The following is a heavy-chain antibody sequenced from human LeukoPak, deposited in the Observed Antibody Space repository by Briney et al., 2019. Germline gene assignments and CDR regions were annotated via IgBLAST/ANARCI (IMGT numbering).Heavy chain of an antibody. CDR2: IYYSGST. CDR1: GVSISSYY. Sequence: SETLSLTCTVSGVSISSYYWSWIRQPPGKGLEWLGYIYYSGSTNYNPSLKSRVTISVDTSKNQFSLKLSSVTAADTAVYYCASGFRGIRGVIQDYWGQGTLVTVSS. V-gene: IGHV4-59*12. CDR3: ASGFRGIRGVIQDY. D-gene: IGHD3-10*01. J-gene: IGHJ4*02.